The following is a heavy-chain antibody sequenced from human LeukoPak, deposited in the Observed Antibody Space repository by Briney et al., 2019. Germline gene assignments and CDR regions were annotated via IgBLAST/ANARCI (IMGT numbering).Heavy chain of an antibody. CDR1: GGSFSGYY. CDR2: INHSGST. V-gene: IGHV4-34*01. CDR3: ARVGYYDFWSGYLVGMDV. Sequence: SETLSLTCAVYGGSFSGYYWSWIRQPPGKGLEWIGEINHSGSTNYNPSLKSRVTISVDTSKNQFSLKLSSVTAADTAVYYCARVGYYDFWSGYLVGMDVWGQGTTVTVSS. D-gene: IGHD3-3*01. J-gene: IGHJ6*02.